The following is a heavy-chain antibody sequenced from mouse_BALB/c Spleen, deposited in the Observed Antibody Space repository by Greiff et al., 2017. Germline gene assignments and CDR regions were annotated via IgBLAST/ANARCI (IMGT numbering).Heavy chain of an antibody. CDR1: GYTFTSYW. CDR3: TRRSRDAMDY. Sequence: VQLQQSGAELVRPGASVKLSCKASGYTFTSYWINWVKQRPGQGLEWIGNIYPSDSYTNYNQKFKDKATLTVDKSSSTAYMQLSSPTSEDSAVYYCTRRSRDAMDYWGQGTSVTVSS. CDR2: IYPSDSYT. J-gene: IGHJ4*01. V-gene: IGHV1-69*02.